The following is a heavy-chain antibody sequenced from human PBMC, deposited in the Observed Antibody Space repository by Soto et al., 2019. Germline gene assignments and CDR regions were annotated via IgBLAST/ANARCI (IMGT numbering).Heavy chain of an antibody. CDR2: IHYSGST. Sequence: SETLSLTCAVSGGSISSGGYSWSWIRQPPGKGLEWIGFIHYSGSTNYNPSLKGRVTMSVDTSKNQFSLKLTSVNTADTAIYYCTRGGDPYKTGHWGQGTLVTVS. D-gene: IGHD2-21*01. V-gene: IGHV4-61*08. J-gene: IGHJ4*02. CDR1: GGSISSGGYS. CDR3: TRGGDPYKTGH.